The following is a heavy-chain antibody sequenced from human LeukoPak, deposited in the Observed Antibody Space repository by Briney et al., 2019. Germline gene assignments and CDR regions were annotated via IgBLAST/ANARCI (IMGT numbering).Heavy chain of an antibody. CDR1: GFTFSSYA. D-gene: IGHD6-19*01. Sequence: GGSLRLSCAASGFTFSSYAMSWVRQAPGKGLEWVSAISGSGGSTYYADSVKGRFTISRDNSKNTLYLQMNSLRAEDTAVYYCARTVAGTWYFDLWGRGTLVTVSS. CDR2: ISGSGGST. V-gene: IGHV3-23*01. J-gene: IGHJ2*01. CDR3: ARTVAGTWYFDL.